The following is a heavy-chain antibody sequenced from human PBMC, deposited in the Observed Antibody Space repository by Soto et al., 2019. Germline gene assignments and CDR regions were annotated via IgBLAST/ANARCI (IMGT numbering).Heavy chain of an antibody. CDR3: ANQIRYCSSTSCYDWFDP. Sequence: TGGALRLSCAASGFTFSSYAMSWVRQAPGKGLEWVSAISGSGGSTYYADSVKGRFTISRDNSKNTLYLQMNSLRAEDTAVYYCANQIRYCSSTSCYDWFDPWGQGTLVTVSS. J-gene: IGHJ5*02. CDR1: GFTFSSYA. V-gene: IGHV3-23*01. D-gene: IGHD2-2*01. CDR2: ISGSGGST.